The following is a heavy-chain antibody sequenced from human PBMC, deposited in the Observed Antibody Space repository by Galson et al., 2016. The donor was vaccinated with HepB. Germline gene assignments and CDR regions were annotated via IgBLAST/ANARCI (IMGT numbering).Heavy chain of an antibody. J-gene: IGHJ4*02. CDR1: GFTFSNFW. CDR3: TRGVTPGD. D-gene: IGHD4-23*01. Sequence: SLRLSCAASGFTFSNFWMTWIRQAPGKGLEWVANIKQDGSEKNYVDSVKGRITISRDNMKNSLFLQMHSLRADDTAMYYCTRGVTPGDWGQGTLVAVSS. V-gene: IGHV3-7*03. CDR2: IKQDGSEK.